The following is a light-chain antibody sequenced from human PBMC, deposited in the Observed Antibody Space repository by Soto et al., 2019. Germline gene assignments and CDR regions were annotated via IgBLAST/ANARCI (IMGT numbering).Light chain of an antibody. J-gene: IGKJ1*01. CDR3: QDYNSYSEA. CDR1: QTISSW. Sequence: DIQMTQSPSTLSGSVGDRVTITCRASQTISSWLAWYQQKPGKAPKLLIYKASTLKSGVPSRFNGTGSETEFTLTIISVQPDDFATYYCQDYNSYSEAFSQATKVDIK. CDR2: KAS. V-gene: IGKV1-5*03.